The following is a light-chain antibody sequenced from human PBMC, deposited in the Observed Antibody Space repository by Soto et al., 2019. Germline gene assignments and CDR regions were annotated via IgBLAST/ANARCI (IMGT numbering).Light chain of an antibody. CDR2: YDS. V-gene: IGLV3-21*01. CDR1: NIGRKS. CDR3: SSYTSGSILYV. Sequence: SYELTQPPSVSVAPGETARITCGGNNIGRKSVHWYHQKPGQAPVLVIYYDSDRPSGIPERFSGSKSGNTASLTISGLQAEDEADYYCSSYTSGSILYVFGTGTKVTVL. J-gene: IGLJ1*01.